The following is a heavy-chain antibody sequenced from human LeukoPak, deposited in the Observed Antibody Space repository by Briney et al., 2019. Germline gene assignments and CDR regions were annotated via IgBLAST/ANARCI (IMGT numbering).Heavy chain of an antibody. V-gene: IGHV3-30-3*01. D-gene: IGHD2-2*01. CDR2: ISYDGSNK. CDR3: ARGVPAAMHGRLQLWGYFDY. J-gene: IGHJ4*02. Sequence: PGGSLRLSCAASGFTFSSYAMHWVRQAPGKGLEWVAVISYDGSNKYYADSVKGRFTISRDNSKNTLYLQMNSLRAEDTAVYYCARGVPAAMHGRLQLWGYFDYWGQGTLVTVSS. CDR1: GFTFSSYA.